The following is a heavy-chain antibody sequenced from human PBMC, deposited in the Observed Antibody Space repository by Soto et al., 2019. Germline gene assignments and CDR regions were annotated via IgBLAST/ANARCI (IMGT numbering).Heavy chain of an antibody. CDR3: ARDRGTMIVVVYDPRHYFDY. CDR1: GYTFTSYG. V-gene: IGHV1-18*01. CDR2: ISAYNGNT. Sequence: ASVKVSFKASGYTFTSYGISWLRQAPGQGLEWMGWISAYNGNTNYAQKLQGRVTMTTDTSTSTAYMELRSLRSDDTAVYYCARDRGTMIVVVYDPRHYFDYWGQGTRVTVSS. J-gene: IGHJ4*02. D-gene: IGHD3-22*01.